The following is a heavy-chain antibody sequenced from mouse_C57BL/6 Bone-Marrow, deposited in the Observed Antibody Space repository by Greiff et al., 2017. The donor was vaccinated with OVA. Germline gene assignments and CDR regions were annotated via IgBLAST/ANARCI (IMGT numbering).Heavy chain of an antibody. Sequence: VQLQQSGAELVRPGTSVKVSCKASGYAFTNYLIEWVKQRPGQGLEWIGVINPGSGGTNYNEKFKGKATLTADKSSSTAYMQLSSLTSEDSAVYFCAREDGNWSWFAYWGQGTLVTVSA. CDR2: INPGSGGT. CDR3: AREDGNWSWFAY. V-gene: IGHV1-54*01. J-gene: IGHJ3*01. CDR1: GYAFTNYL. D-gene: IGHD2-1*01.